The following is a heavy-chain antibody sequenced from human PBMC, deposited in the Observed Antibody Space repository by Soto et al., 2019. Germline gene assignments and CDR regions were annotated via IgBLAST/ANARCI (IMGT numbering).Heavy chain of an antibody. CDR3: VKAEDAHRDGSPDS. Sequence: TVGWGSIVGWGRYRCKIRPPPGEGLEWIGYIYNNGRTYYNPSLKSRLSISVDTSKSQFSLSLTSVTAADTALFYCVKAEDAHRDGSPDSWV. D-gene: IGHD1-26*01. J-gene: IGHJ5*01. CDR2: IYNNGRT. V-gene: IGHV4-31*03. CDR1: WGSIVGWGRY.